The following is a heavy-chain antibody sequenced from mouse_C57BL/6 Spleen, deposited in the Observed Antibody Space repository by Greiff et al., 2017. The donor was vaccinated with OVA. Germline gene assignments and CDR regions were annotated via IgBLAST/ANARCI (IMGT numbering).Heavy chain of an antibody. CDR2: IRNKANGYTT. CDR3: ARSSGYGYYFDY. J-gene: IGHJ2*01. V-gene: IGHV7-3*01. CDR1: GFTFTDYY. Sequence: EVKLMESGGGLVQPGGSLSLSCAASGFTFTDYYMSWVRQPPGKALEWLGFIRNKANGYTTEYSASVKGRFTISRDNSQSILYLQMNALRAEDSATYYCARSSGYGYYFDYWGQGTTLTVSS. D-gene: IGHD2-2*01.